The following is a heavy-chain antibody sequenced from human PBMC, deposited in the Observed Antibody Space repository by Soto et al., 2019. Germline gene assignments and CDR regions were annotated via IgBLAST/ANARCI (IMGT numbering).Heavy chain of an antibody. CDR3: ARDMVVAPSARGWFDP. Sequence: ASGKVSCRASGCTITRYCIHWGRQDPGQGLEWMGIINPNSGATSYAQKFQGRVTMTRDTSTSTVYMELSSLRSEDTAVYYCARDMVVAPSARGWFDPWGQGTLVTVSS. CDR1: GCTITRYC. J-gene: IGHJ5*02. CDR2: INPNSGAT. D-gene: IGHD2-2*01. V-gene: IGHV1-46*01.